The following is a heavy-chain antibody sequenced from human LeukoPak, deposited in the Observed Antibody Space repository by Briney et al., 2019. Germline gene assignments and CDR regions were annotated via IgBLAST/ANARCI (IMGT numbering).Heavy chain of an antibody. J-gene: IGHJ6*02. D-gene: IGHD3-16*01. CDR3: ARGDYEAYYYYGMDV. Sequence: GGSLRLSCAASGFTFSNYGMHWVRQAPGKGLEWVALTYYDGSNNYYADSVKGRFTISRDNSKDTLYLQMNGLRAEDTAVYYCARGDYEAYYYYGMDVWGQGTTVTVSS. CDR1: GFTFSNYG. CDR2: TYYDGSNN. V-gene: IGHV3-33*01.